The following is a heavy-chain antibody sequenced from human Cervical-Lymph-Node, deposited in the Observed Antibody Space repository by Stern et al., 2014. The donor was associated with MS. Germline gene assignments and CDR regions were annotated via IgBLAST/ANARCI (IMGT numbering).Heavy chain of an antibody. D-gene: IGHD6-13*01. V-gene: IGHV3-33*01. CDR3: ARDMGSSWLFDY. CDR2: IWYDENSK. CDR1: KFTFRIHG. J-gene: IGHJ4*02. Sequence: VQLVESGGGVVQPGRSLRLSCAASKFTFRIHGMHWVRQPPGKGLEWVAVIWYDENSKYYTDSVKGRFPISRDNSKNTVYLQMNRLRAEDTAVYYCARDMGSSWLFDYWGQGILVTVSS.